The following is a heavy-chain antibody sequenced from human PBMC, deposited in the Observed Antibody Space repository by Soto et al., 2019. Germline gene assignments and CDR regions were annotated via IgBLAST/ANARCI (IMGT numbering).Heavy chain of an antibody. CDR1: VFTFSSYA. Sequence: GSLRLSCAASVFTFSSYAMHWVRQAPGKGLEWVANIKQDGSEKYYVDSVKGRFTISRDNAKNSLYLQMNSLRAEDTAVYYCARGLYSYGYFYFDYWGQGTLVTVSS. D-gene: IGHD5-18*01. CDR2: IKQDGSEK. V-gene: IGHV3-7*01. CDR3: ARGLYSYGYFYFDY. J-gene: IGHJ4*02.